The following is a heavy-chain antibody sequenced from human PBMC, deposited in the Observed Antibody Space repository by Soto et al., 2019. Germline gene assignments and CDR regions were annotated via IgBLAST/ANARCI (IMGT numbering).Heavy chain of an antibody. Sequence: EASVQVSCKASGGTFSSYAISWVRQAPGQGLEWMGGIIPIFGTAHYAQKFQGRVTITADESTSTAYMELSTLRAEDTAVYYCAKDRGYSYFPLFDYWGQGTLVTVSS. D-gene: IGHD5-18*01. CDR3: AKDRGYSYFPLFDY. CDR2: IIPIFGTA. CDR1: GGTFSSYA. V-gene: IGHV1-69*13. J-gene: IGHJ4*02.